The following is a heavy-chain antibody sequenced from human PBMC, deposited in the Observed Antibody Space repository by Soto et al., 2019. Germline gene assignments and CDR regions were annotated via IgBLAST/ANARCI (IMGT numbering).Heavy chain of an antibody. V-gene: IGHV3-30*03. D-gene: IGHD2-2*01. CDR3: VETAAVSVLGYFAY. CDR1: GFVFSSYG. J-gene: IGHJ4*02. Sequence: GGSLRLSCATSGFVFSSYGMHWVRQAPGKGLEWVAVISYDGADIYYADSVRGRFTISRDNSKDTLYLHMSSLRPEDTAVYYCVETAAVSVLGYFAYWGQGTLVTVSS. CDR2: ISYDGADI.